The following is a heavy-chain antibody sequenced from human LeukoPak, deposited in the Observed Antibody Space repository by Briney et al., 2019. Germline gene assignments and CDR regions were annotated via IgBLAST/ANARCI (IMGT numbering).Heavy chain of an antibody. D-gene: IGHD6-19*01. Sequence: SETLSLTCTVSGGSISSYYWSWIRQPPGKGLEWIGYIYYSGSTNYNPSLKSRVTTSVDTSKNQFSLKLSSVTAADTAVYYCARSRIYSSGWYYFDYWGQGTLVTVSS. CDR2: IYYSGST. V-gene: IGHV4-59*08. CDR3: ARSRIYSSGWYYFDY. CDR1: GGSISSYY. J-gene: IGHJ4*02.